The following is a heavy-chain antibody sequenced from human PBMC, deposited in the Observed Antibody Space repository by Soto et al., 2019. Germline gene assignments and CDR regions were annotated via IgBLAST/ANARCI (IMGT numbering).Heavy chain of an antibody. J-gene: IGHJ4*02. D-gene: IGHD6-13*01. CDR1: GVTLRGYY. CDR2: IYYTGST. V-gene: IGHV4-59*01. CDR3: AGGPMRTIAARDS. Sequence: SETLSLTCNVSGVTLRGYYWNWIRQPPGKTLEWIGSIYYTGSTNYNPSLKSRVTISVHTSKNHFSLKFNSLTDADTAVYYCAGGPMRTIAARDSWGQGTLVTVSS.